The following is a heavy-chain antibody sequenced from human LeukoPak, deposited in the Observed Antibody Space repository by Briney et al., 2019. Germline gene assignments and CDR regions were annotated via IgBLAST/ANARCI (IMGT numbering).Heavy chain of an antibody. D-gene: IGHD6-13*01. CDR2: INHSGST. CDR1: GGSFSGYY. J-gene: IGHJ6*03. Sequence: SETLSLTCAVYGGSFSGYYWSWIRQPPGKGLEWIGEINHSGSTNYNPSLKSRVTISVDTSKNQFSLKLSSVTAADTAVNYCARGYRSCSFSFIPYYYYMDVWGKGTTVTVSS. CDR3: ARGYRSCSFSFIPYYYYMDV. V-gene: IGHV4-34*01.